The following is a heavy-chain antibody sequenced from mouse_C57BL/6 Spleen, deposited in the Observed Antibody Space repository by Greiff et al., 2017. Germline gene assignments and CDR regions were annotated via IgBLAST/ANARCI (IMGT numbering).Heavy chain of an antibody. J-gene: IGHJ1*03. CDR2: IDPENGDT. V-gene: IGHV14-4*01. CDR3: TYGSSYYWYFDV. D-gene: IGHD1-1*01. CDR1: GFNIKDDY. Sequence: EVKLMESGAELVRPGASVKLSCTASGFNIKDDYMHWVKQRPEQGLEWIGWIDPENGDTEYASKFQGKATITADTSSNTAYLQLSSLTSEDTAVYYCTYGSSYYWYFDVWGTGTTVTVSS.